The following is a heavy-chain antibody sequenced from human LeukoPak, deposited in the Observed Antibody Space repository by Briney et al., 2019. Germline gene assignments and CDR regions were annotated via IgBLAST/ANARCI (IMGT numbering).Heavy chain of an antibody. CDR3: GRGPGANYYGSGSYYP. CDR1: GGSFSVYY. V-gene: IGHV4-34*01. CDR2: INHSGST. J-gene: IGHJ5*02. Sequence: SETLSLTCAVYGGSFSVYYWSWIRQPPGKVLEWTGEINHSGSTNYNPSLKSRVTISVDTSKNQFSLHLSYVTAADTAVYYCGRGPGANYYGSGSYYPWGQGNLVIVSS. D-gene: IGHD3-10*01.